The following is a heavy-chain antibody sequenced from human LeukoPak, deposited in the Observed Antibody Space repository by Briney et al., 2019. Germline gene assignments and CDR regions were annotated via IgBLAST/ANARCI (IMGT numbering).Heavy chain of an antibody. Sequence: KPSETLSLTCTVSGGSISSYYWSWIRQPPGKGLEWIGYIYYSGSTNYNPSLKSRVTISVDTSKNQFSLKLSSVTAADTAVYYCEMAGRDDAFDIWGQGTIVTVSS. D-gene: IGHD6-19*01. CDR2: IYYSGST. CDR1: GGSISSYY. V-gene: IGHV4-59*01. CDR3: EMAGRDDAFDI. J-gene: IGHJ3*02.